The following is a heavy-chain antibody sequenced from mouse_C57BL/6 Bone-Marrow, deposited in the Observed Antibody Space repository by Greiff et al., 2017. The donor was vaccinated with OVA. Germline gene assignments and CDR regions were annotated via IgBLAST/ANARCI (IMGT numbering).Heavy chain of an antibody. CDR3: ARGTTGGY. J-gene: IGHJ2*01. D-gene: IGHD1-1*01. V-gene: IGHV1-69*01. Sequence: VQLQQSGAELVMPGASVKLSCKASGYTFTSYWMHWVKQRPGQGLEWIGEIDPSDSYTNYNQKFKGKSTLTVDKSSSTAYMQLSSLTSEDSAVYYCARGTTGGYWGQGTTLTVSS. CDR2: IDPSDSYT. CDR1: GYTFTSYW.